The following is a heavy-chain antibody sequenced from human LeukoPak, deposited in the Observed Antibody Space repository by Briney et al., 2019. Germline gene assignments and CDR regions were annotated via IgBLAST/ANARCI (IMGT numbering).Heavy chain of an antibody. Sequence: GGSLRLSCAASGFTFSSYAMHWVRQAPGKGLEWVAVISYDGSNKYYADSVKGRFTISRDNSKNTLYLQMNSLRAEDTAVYYCARDGYSSSPGLLDYWGQGTLVTVSS. CDR3: ARDGYSSSPGLLDY. J-gene: IGHJ4*02. CDR1: GFTFSSYA. CDR2: ISYDGSNK. D-gene: IGHD6-13*01. V-gene: IGHV3-30-3*01.